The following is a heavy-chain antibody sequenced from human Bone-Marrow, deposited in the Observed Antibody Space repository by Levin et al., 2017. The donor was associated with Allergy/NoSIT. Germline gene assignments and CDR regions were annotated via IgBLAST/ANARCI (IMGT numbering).Heavy chain of an antibody. V-gene: IGHV3-30*18. CDR3: AKEEVAYDH. D-gene: IGHD2-15*01. CDR2: ISDDGRTK. Sequence: GGSLRLSCAASGFTFSNYAIHWVRQAPGKGLEWVSIISDDGRTKYYLDSVKGRFSISRDNSKNTVSLQMDSLRPEDTAVYFCAKEEVAYDHWGQGTLVTVSS. J-gene: IGHJ4*02. CDR1: GFTFSNYA.